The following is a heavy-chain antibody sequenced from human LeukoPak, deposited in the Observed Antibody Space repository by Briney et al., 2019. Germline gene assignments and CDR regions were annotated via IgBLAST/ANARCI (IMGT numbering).Heavy chain of an antibody. J-gene: IGHJ4*02. CDR3: ARVTVTLDY. CDR1: GFTFSSYG. D-gene: IGHD4-17*01. V-gene: IGHV3-74*01. Sequence: GGSLRLSCAASGFTFSSYGMHWVRRAPGKGLVWVSHINTDGSGTSYADSVKGRFTISRDNAKNTLYLQMNSLRAEDTAVYYCARVTVTLDYWGQGTLVTVSS. CDR2: INTDGSGT.